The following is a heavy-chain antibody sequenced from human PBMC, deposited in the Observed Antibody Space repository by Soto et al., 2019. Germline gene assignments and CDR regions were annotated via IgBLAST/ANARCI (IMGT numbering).Heavy chain of an antibody. CDR2: TYYRSEWYH. Sequence: SKTLSRTCAISGDSVSRNGAAWNCNRQSPSRGLEWLGRTYYRSEWYHDYAVFVRSRITVNPDTSKNQFSLQLSSVPPEDTAVYYFDYCGQRTLVSVSS. V-gene: IGHV6-1*01. CDR1: GDSVSRNGAA. J-gene: IGHJ4*02. CDR3: DY.